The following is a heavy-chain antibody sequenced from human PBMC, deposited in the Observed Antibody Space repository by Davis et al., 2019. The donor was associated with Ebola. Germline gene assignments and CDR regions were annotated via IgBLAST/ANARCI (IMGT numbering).Heavy chain of an antibody. V-gene: IGHV3-33*06. J-gene: IGHJ4*02. CDR1: GFTFSSHG. D-gene: IGHD3-10*01. Sequence: GESLKISCAASGFTFSSHGMHWVRQAPGKGLEWVAVVWYDGSNKYYADSVKGRFTISRDNSKNTLYLQMNSLRAEDTAVYYCAKVKYYGSGTLSDRGYFDYWGQGTLVTVSS. CDR3: AKVKYYGSGTLSDRGYFDY. CDR2: VWYDGSNK.